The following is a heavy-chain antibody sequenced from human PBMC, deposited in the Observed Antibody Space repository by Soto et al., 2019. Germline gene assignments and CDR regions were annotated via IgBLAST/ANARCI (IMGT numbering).Heavy chain of an antibody. D-gene: IGHD6-19*01. CDR3: ARGNSDGWYHDY. CDR2: IGAGDGAT. V-gene: IGHV1-3*01. CDR1: GYTFIKNA. J-gene: IGHJ4*02. Sequence: ASVKVSCKTSGYTFIKNAVHWVRQAPGQRLEWMGWIGAGDGATKYSQKFQGRVTFSSDISATTVYMEVNDLRSEDTAVYYCARGNSDGWYHDYWGQGTLVTVSS.